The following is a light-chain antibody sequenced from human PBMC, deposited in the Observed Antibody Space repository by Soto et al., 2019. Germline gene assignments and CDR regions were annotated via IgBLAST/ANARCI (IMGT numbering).Light chain of an antibody. CDR3: QQYGSSPGT. V-gene: IGKV3-20*01. CDR1: QSVSSSY. J-gene: IGKJ1*01. CDR2: GAS. Sequence: EIVLTQSPGTLSLSPGERATLSCRASQSVSSSYLAWYQQKPGQAPRLLIYGASSRATGTPDRFSGSGSGTDFTRTISRLESEDFAVYYCQQYGSSPGTFGQGTKVEIK.